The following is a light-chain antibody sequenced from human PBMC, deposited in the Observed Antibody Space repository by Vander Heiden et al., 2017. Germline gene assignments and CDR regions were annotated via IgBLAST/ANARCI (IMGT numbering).Light chain of an antibody. V-gene: IGKV3-20*01. CDR1: QSVSSSH. CDR3: QQYGTSPYT. J-gene: IGKJ2*01. CDR2: AAS. Sequence: EKVLTQSPGALSLSPGERATLSCRASQSVSSSHLAWYQQKPGQAPRLLIHAASSRATGISDRFSGGGSGTEYTLTISRLEPEDFAVYYCQQYGTSPYTFGQGTKLEIK.